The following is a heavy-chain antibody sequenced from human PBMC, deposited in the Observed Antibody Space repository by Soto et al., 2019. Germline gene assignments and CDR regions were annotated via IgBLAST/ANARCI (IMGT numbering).Heavy chain of an antibody. Sequence: PGGSLRLSCAASGLSFSDNAMSWVRQAPGKGLEWVSTISAGSSDTFYADSVKGRFTISRDNSKNTLFLQMNSVRVDDTAVYYCAQVPGARNYYFYCMDVWGQGTTVTVSS. CDR2: ISAGSSDT. V-gene: IGHV3-23*01. J-gene: IGHJ6*02. CDR1: GLSFSDNA. CDR3: AQVPGARNYYFYCMDV.